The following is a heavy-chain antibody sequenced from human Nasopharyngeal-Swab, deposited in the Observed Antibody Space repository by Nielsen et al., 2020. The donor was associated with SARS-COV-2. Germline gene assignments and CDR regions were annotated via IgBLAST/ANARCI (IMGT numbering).Heavy chain of an antibody. CDR1: GFTFSSYG. CDR3: ARGHNTYCGGDCYSLAPDY. V-gene: IGHV3-30*03. J-gene: IGHJ4*02. Sequence: GESLKISCAASGFTFSSYGMHWVRQAPGKGLEWAAVISYDGSNKYYADSVKGRLTISRDNSKNTLYLQMNSLRAEDTAVYYCARGHNTYCGGDCYSLAPDYWGQGTLVTVSS. CDR2: ISYDGSNK. D-gene: IGHD2-21*02.